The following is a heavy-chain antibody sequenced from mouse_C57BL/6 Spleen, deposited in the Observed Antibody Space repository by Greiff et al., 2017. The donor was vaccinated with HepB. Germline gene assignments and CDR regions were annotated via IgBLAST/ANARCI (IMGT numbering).Heavy chain of an antibody. CDR3: TRDPLYYGSSYDYYFDY. Sequence: EVMLVESGEGLVKPGGSLKLSCAASGFTFSSYAMSWVRQTPEKRLEWVAYISSGGDYIYYADTVKGRFTISRDNARNTLYLQMSSLKSEDTAMYYCTRDPLYYGSSYDYYFDYWGQGTTLTVSS. CDR1: GFTFSSYA. D-gene: IGHD1-1*01. J-gene: IGHJ2*01. CDR2: ISSGGDYI. V-gene: IGHV5-9-1*02.